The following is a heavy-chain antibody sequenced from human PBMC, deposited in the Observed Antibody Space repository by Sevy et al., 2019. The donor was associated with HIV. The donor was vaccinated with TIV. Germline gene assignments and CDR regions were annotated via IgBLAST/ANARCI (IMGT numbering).Heavy chain of an antibody. CDR3: AHETFGRFES. V-gene: IGHV3-7*01. Sequence: GGSLRLSCAASGFTFSANWMNWVRQAPAKGLEWVANIKADGSDKHYVDSVEGRFTISRDNAKNVLFLQMNSLRVEDTAVYYCAHETFGRFESWGQGTLVTVSS. D-gene: IGHD3-16*01. CDR1: GFTFSANW. CDR2: IKADGSDK. J-gene: IGHJ4*02.